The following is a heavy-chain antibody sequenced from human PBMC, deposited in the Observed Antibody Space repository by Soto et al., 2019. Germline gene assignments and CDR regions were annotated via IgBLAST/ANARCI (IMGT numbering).Heavy chain of an antibody. V-gene: IGHV1-69*06. CDR1: GGTFSSYA. D-gene: IGHD3-10*01. CDR3: ARDRARVLITMVRAVIDYEYCMDA. CDR2: IIPIFGTA. J-gene: IGHJ6*02. Sequence: QVQLVQSGAEVKKPGSSVKVSCKASGGTFSSYAISWVRQAPGQGLEWMGGIIPIFGTANYAQKFQGRVTITEDKSTSIAYWELRSLRAADTALYSWARDRARVLITMVRAVIDYEYCMDAWGQGTTVAVS.